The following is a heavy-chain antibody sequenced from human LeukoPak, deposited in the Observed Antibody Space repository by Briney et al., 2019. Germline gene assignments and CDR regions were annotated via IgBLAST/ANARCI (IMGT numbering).Heavy chain of an antibody. CDR3: AGDYYFWSGYSVAYWFDP. CDR2: IIPILGIA. D-gene: IGHD3-3*01. CDR1: GGTFSSYA. Sequence: SVKVSCTASGGTFSSYAISWVRQAPGQGLEWMGRIIPILGIANYAQKFQGRVTITADKSTSTAYMELSSLRSEDTAVYYCAGDYYFWSGYSVAYWFDPWGQGTLVTVSS. V-gene: IGHV1-69*04. J-gene: IGHJ5*02.